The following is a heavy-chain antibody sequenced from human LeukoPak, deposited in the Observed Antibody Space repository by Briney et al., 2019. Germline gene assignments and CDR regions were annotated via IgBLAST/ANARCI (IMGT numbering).Heavy chain of an antibody. Sequence: GRSLRLSCAASGFTFSNAWMSWVRQAPGKGLEWVGRIKSKTDGGTTDYAAPVKGRFTISRDDSKNTLYLQMNSLKTEDTAVYYCTTDGTYYYDSSGYYVPFDYWGQGTLVTVSS. CDR1: GFTFSNAW. D-gene: IGHD3-22*01. V-gene: IGHV3-15*01. CDR2: IKSKTDGGTT. J-gene: IGHJ4*02. CDR3: TTDGTYYYDSSGYYVPFDY.